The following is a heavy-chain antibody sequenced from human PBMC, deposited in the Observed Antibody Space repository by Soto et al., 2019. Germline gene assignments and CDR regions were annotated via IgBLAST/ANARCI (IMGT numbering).Heavy chain of an antibody. V-gene: IGHV3-30*09. CDR3: ASLFGWGNDYYDILTGYHTLPDH. D-gene: IGHD3-9*01. CDR2: ISYDGSNK. CDR1: GFTFSSYA. Sequence: GGSLRLSCAASGFTFSSYAMHWVGQSPGKGLEWVAVISYDGSNKYYADSVKGRFAISRDNSKNTLYLQMNSLRAEDTAVYYCASLFGWGNDYYDILTGYHTLPDHWGQGTLVTVSS. J-gene: IGHJ5*02.